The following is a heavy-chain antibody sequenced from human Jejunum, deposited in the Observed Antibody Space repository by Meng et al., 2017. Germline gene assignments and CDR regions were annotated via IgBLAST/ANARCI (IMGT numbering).Heavy chain of an antibody. V-gene: IGHV1-8*01. J-gene: IGHJ1*01. CDR1: GYTFTSYD. CDR3: ARLGSSTSN. D-gene: IGHD2-2*01. CDR2: MNPNSGNT. Sequence: QVQLVQSGAEVTKPGASVKVSCKASGYTFTSYDINRVRQATGQGLEWMGWMNPNSGNTGYAQKFQGRVTMSSDTSIGTAYMELSSLRSEDTAVYYCARLGSSTSNWGQGTLVTVSS.